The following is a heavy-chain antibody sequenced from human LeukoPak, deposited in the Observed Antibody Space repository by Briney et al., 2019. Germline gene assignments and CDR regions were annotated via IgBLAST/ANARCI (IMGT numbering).Heavy chain of an antibody. J-gene: IGHJ6*02. CDR1: GGSTSSGDYY. D-gene: IGHD2-2*01. V-gene: IGHV4-30-4*01. Sequence: PSETLSLTCTVSGGSTSSGDYYWSWIRQPPGKGLEWIGYIYYSGSTYYNPSLKSRVTISVDTSKNQFSLKLSSVTAADTAVYYCARGVRVVVPAAIYYYYYGMDVWGQGTTVTVSS. CDR2: IYYSGST. CDR3: ARGVRVVVPAAIYYYYYGMDV.